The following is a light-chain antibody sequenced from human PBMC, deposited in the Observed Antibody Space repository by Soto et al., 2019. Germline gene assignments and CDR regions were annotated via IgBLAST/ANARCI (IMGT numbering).Light chain of an antibody. CDR3: QQYDNLP. Sequence: DIQMTQSPSSLSASVGDRVTITCQASQDISNYLNWYQQKPGKAPKLLIYDASNLETGVPARFSGSGSGPDFTFTISSLQPEDIATYYCQQYDNLPFGGGTKVAIK. CDR1: QDISNY. J-gene: IGKJ4*01. CDR2: DAS. V-gene: IGKV1-33*01.